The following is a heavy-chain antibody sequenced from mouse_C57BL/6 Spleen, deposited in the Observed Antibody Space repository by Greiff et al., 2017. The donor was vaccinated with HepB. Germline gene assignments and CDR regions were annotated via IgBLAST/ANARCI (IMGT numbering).Heavy chain of an antibody. V-gene: IGHV5-12*01. CDR1: GFTFSDYY. Sequence: DVMLVESGGGLVQPGGSLKLSCAASGFTFSDYYMYWVRQTPEKRLEWVAYISNGGGSTYYPDTVKGRFTISRDNAKNTLYLQMSRLKSEDTAMYYCARHSGLLRGYFDYWGQGTTLTVSS. D-gene: IGHD1-1*01. CDR2: ISNGGGST. J-gene: IGHJ2*01. CDR3: ARHSGLLRGYFDY.